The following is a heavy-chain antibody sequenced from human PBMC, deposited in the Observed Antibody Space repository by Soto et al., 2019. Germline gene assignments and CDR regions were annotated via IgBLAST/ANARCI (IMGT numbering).Heavy chain of an antibody. Sequence: QVNLVQSGAEVKKPGASVKVSCKASGYTFTSYGITWVRQAPGQGLEWMGWISAHNGNTDYAQKLQGRVIVTRDTSTSTAYMELRSLISDVTAVYYCARGRYGDYWGQGALVTVSS. D-gene: IGHD1-1*01. CDR1: GYTFTSYG. J-gene: IGHJ4*02. CDR2: ISAHNGNT. V-gene: IGHV1-18*01. CDR3: ARGRYGDY.